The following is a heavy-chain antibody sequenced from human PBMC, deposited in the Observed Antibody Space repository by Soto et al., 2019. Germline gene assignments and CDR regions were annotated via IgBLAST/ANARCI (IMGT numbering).Heavy chain of an antibody. J-gene: IGHJ4*02. V-gene: IGHV5-51*01. CDR3: ARPAYCTDDLSYGLDH. CDR1: GYSLTSYW. Sequence: LGESLKISCKGSGYSLTSYWIAWVRQMPGKGLEWMGSIYLGDSDTRYSPSFQGQVTISADKSITTAYLQWSSLKASDTAMYYCARPAYCTDDLSYGLDHWGQGTQVTVSS. D-gene: IGHD2-8*01. CDR2: IYLGDSDT.